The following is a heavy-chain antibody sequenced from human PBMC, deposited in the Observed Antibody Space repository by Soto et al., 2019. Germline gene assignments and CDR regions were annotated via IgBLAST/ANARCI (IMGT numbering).Heavy chain of an antibody. CDR1: GFTFSSDS. V-gene: IGHV3-48*02. Sequence: EVQLVESGGDLVQPGGSLRLSCAASGFTFSSDSMKWVRQAPRKGLEWISYISRSSSTIYYADSVEGRFTISRDNARNSLYLQMNSLRDEDTGVYYCARAASLYYYAMDVWGQGTTVTVSS. J-gene: IGHJ6*02. CDR3: ARAASLYYYAMDV. CDR2: ISRSSSTI.